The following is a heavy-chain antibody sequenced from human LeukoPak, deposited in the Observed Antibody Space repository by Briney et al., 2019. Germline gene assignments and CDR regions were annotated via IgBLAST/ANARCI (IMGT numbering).Heavy chain of an antibody. V-gene: IGHV1-69*04. CDR2: IIPILGIA. CDR3: ARENSRFRSPQYYYYYMDV. CDR1: GGTFSSYA. J-gene: IGHJ6*03. D-gene: IGHD4-11*01. Sequence: SVKVSCKASGGTFSSYAISWVRQAPGQGLEWMGRIIPILGIANYAQKFQGRVTITADKSTSTAYMELSSLRSEDTAVYYCARENSRFRSPQYYYYYMDVWGKGTTVTVSS.